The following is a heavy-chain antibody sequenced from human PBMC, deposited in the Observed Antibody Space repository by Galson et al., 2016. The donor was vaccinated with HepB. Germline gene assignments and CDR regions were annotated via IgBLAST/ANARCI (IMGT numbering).Heavy chain of an antibody. CDR2: ISWNNNTI. CDR1: KFTFNDYG. Sequence: SLRLSCAASKFTFNDYGMHWVRQPPGKGLEWVSGISWNNNTIGYADSVKGRFTVSRDNAKNSLYLQMDSLRAEDTALYYCAKDINYYDSRGVVAFDIWGQGTMVTVSS. V-gene: IGHV3-9*01. CDR3: AKDINYYDSRGVVAFDI. J-gene: IGHJ3*02. D-gene: IGHD3-22*01.